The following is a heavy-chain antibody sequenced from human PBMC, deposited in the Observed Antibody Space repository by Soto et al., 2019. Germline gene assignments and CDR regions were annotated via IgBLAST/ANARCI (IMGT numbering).Heavy chain of an antibody. Sequence: QVHLEESGGGLVKPGGSLRLSCTASVFTFSDYYMSWIRQAPGKGLEWLAYISGSGSTTYYTDSVKGRFTISRYNARTSLYLQINSLGVEDSAVYYCARSSLKYFEFWGQGTLVTVSS. CDR1: VFTFSDYY. CDR2: ISGSGSTT. V-gene: IGHV3-11*01. J-gene: IGHJ4*02. CDR3: ARSSLKYFEF.